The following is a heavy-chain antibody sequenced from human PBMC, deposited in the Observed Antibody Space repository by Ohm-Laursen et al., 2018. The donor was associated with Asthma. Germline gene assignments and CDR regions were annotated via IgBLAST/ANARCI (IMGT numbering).Heavy chain of an antibody. J-gene: IGHJ5*02. CDR1: GGSIISGGYS. CDR2: NYYRRNA. CDR3: ARSGTYSNDWFDP. V-gene: IGHV4-31*02. D-gene: IGHD1-26*01. Sequence: SQTLSLTCSVSGGSIISGGYSWSRIPQHPGKGLEWNRNNYYRRNAYYNPYLKSRVTISVDTSKNQFSLNLNSVSATDTAVYFCARSGTYSNDWFDPWGQGTLVTVSS.